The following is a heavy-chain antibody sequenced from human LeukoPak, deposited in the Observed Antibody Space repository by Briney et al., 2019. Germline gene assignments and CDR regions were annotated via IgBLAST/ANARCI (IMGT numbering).Heavy chain of an antibody. J-gene: IGHJ6*03. D-gene: IGHD2-15*01. CDR2: IIPIFGTA. CDR3: ARVVDYYYYYYMDV. CDR1: GGTFSSYA. V-gene: IGHV1-69*06. Sequence: VTSVKVSCKASGGTFSSYAISWVRQAPGQGLEWMGGIIPIFGTANYAQKFQGRVTITADKSTSTAYMELSSLRSEDTAVYYCARVVDYYYYYYMDVWGKGTTVTVSS.